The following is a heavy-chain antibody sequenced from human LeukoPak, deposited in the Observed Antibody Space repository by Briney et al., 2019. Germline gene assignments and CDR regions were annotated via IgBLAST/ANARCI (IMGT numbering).Heavy chain of an antibody. CDR2: IYPGDSDT. V-gene: IGHV5-51*01. Sequence: GESLKISCKGSGYSFTSYWIGWVRQMPGKGLEWMGIIYPGDSDTRYSPSFQGQVTISADKSISTAYLQWSSLKASDTAMYYCARGYCTNGVCYTSFDYWGQGTLVTVSS. CDR3: ARGYCTNGVCYTSFDY. J-gene: IGHJ4*02. CDR1: GYSFTSYW. D-gene: IGHD2-8*01.